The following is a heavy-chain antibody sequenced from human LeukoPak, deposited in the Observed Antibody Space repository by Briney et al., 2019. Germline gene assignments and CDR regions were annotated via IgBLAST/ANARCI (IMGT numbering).Heavy chain of an antibody. CDR2: IYYSGST. CDR1: GGFIGSYY. CDR3: ARGDSTVTPKYFQY. J-gene: IGHJ1*01. V-gene: IGHV4-59*01. D-gene: IGHD4-23*01. Sequence: SETLSLTCTVSGGFIGSYYWTWIRQPPGKGLEWIGYIYYSGSTNYNPSLKSRVTISIDTSKNQFSLKLSSVTAADTAVYYCARGDSTVTPKYFQYWGQGTLVTVSS.